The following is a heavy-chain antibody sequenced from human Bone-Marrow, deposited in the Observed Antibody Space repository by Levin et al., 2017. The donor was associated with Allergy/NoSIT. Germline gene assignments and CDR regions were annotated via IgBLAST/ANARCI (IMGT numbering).Heavy chain of an antibody. CDR2: SKHKAERYTP. CDR1: GFTFTDHY. CDR3: ARSYADGSSFNQPFDV. D-gene: IGHD3-22*01. Sequence: GGSLRLSCVTSGFTFTDHYLDWVRQAPGEGLQWVARSKHKAERYTPVYAASVTGRFTVSRDESQNSMYLQMNSLKPEDTAVYFCARSYADGSSFNQPFDVWGRGSLVTVSS. J-gene: IGHJ2*01. V-gene: IGHV3-72*01.